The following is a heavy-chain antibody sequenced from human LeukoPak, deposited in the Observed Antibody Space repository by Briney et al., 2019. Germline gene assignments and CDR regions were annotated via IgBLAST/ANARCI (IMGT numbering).Heavy chain of an antibody. D-gene: IGHD3-22*01. J-gene: IGHJ3*02. CDR2: IWYDGSDK. Sequence: GRSLRLSCAASGFMFRNYGMHWVRQAPGKGLEWVAVIWYDGSDKYYADSVKGRFTISRDNSKNTLDLQMNSLRAEDTAVYYCARDSISGYYYDSSGYYQDAFDIWGQGTMVTVSS. CDR1: GFMFRNYG. CDR3: ARDSISGYYYDSSGYYQDAFDI. V-gene: IGHV3-33*01.